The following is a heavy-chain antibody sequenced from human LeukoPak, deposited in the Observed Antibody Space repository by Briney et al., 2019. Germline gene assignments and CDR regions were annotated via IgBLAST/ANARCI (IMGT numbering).Heavy chain of an antibody. CDR3: AKDWAIAAAGTDAFDI. J-gene: IGHJ4*02. CDR1: GFTVSSNY. V-gene: IGHV3-53*01. D-gene: IGHD6-13*01. Sequence: GRSLRLSCAASGFTVSSNYMSWVRQAPGKGLEWVSVIYSGGSTYYADSVKGRFTISRDNFKNTLYLQMNSLRAEDTAVYYCAKDWAIAAAGTDAFDIWGQGTLVTVSS. CDR2: IYSGGST.